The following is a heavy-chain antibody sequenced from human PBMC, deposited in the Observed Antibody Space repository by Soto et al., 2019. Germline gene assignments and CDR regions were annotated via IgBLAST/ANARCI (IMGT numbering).Heavy chain of an antibody. D-gene: IGHD6-19*01. CDR1: GGSISSHY. CDR2: IYYSGST. Sequence: SETLSLTCTVSGGSISSHYWSWIRQPPGKGLEWIGYIYYSGSTNYNPSLKSRVTISVDTSKNQFSLKLSSVTAADTAVYYCARSVGAVACMWIANWFDPWGQGTLVTVSS. CDR3: ARSVGAVACMWIANWFDP. J-gene: IGHJ5*02. V-gene: IGHV4-59*11.